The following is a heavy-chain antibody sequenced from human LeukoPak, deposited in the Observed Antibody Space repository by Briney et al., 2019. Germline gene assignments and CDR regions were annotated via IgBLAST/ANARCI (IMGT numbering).Heavy chain of an antibody. D-gene: IGHD6-13*01. CDR3: ARDLEAANTYYFDY. J-gene: IGHJ4*02. CDR1: GFSFSNAW. CDR2: IKSKTDGGTT. V-gene: IGHV3-15*01. Sequence: GGSLRLSCAASGFSFSNAWMRWVRQAPGMGLEWVGHIKSKTDGGTTDYAAPVKGRFTISRDNSKNTVYLQVNSLRDEDTAVYYCARDLEAANTYYFDYWGQGTMVTVSS.